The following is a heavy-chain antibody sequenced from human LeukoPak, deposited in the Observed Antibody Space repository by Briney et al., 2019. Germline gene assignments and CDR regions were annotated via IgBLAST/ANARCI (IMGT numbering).Heavy chain of an antibody. CDR1: GFTFSTYA. D-gene: IGHD1-1*01. CDR3: AREGTAGTNLNWFDP. J-gene: IGHJ5*02. V-gene: IGHV3-23*01. Sequence: GGSLRLSCAASGFTFSTYAMSWVRQAPRRGLEWVSSIIDSGGATYYADSVKGRFTISRDNSKNTLYLQMNNLKAEDTAVYYCAREGTAGTNLNWFDPWGQGTLVTVSS. CDR2: IIDSGGAT.